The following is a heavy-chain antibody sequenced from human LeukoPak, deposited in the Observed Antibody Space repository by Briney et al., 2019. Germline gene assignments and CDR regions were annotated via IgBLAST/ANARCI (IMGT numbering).Heavy chain of an antibody. CDR2: INHSGST. Sequence: ASETLSLTCAVYGGSFSGYYWSWIRQPPGKGLEWIGEINHSGSTNYNPSLKSRVTISVDTSKNQFSLKLSSVTAADTAVYYCARVTPAANYYYYYGMGVWGKGTTVTVSS. J-gene: IGHJ6*04. D-gene: IGHD2-2*01. V-gene: IGHV4-34*01. CDR3: ARVTPAANYYYYYGMGV. CDR1: GGSFSGYY.